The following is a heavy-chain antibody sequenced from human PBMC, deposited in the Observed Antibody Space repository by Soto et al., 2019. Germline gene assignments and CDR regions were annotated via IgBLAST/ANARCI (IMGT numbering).Heavy chain of an antibody. CDR3: ARAPHDTMIVPARGAFDI. Sequence: ASVKVSCKASGYTFTSYYMHWVRQAPGQGLEWMGIINPSGGSTSYAQKFQGRVTMTRDTSTSTVYMELSSLRSEDTAVYYCARAPHDTMIVPARGAFDIWGQGTMVTVSS. D-gene: IGHD3-22*01. CDR2: INPSGGST. V-gene: IGHV1-46*01. CDR1: GYTFTSYY. J-gene: IGHJ3*02.